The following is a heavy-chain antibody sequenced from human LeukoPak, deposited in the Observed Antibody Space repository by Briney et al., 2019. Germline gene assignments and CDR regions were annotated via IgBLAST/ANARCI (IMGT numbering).Heavy chain of an antibody. CDR2: ISHSGTT. Sequence: SETLSLTCAVYGGSFSDYDWSWIRQPPGKGLEWIGEISHSGTTNCDPSLKSRISMSIDTSRSQFSLNLRSVTAADTAVYYCAKDGTRGIRFGKIPHYFDYWGQGTLVTVSS. CDR1: GGSFSDYD. CDR3: AKDGTRGIRFGKIPHYFDY. D-gene: IGHD3-10*01. V-gene: IGHV4-34*01. J-gene: IGHJ4*02.